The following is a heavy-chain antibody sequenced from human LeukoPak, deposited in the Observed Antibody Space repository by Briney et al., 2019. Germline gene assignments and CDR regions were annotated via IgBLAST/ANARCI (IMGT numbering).Heavy chain of an antibody. V-gene: IGHV1-46*01. J-gene: IGHJ4*02. CDR1: GYTFTSYY. CDR3: ARVGYSSGWSDY. CDR2: INPSGGST. Sequence: ASVKVSCKASGYTFTSYYMHWVRQAPGQGLEWMGIINPSGGSTSYAQKFQGRVTMTRDTSISTAYMELSRLRSDDTAVYYCARVGYSSGWSDYWGQGTLVTVSS. D-gene: IGHD6-19*01.